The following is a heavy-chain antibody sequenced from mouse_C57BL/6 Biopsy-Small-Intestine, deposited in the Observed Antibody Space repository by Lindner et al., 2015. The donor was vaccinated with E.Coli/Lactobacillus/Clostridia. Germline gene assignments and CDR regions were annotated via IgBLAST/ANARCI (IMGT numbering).Heavy chain of an antibody. J-gene: IGHJ4*01. CDR2: IIPSSGGT. CDR1: GYTFTGYY. CDR3: SRGNGGNSNY. V-gene: IGHV1-53*01. D-gene: IGHD2-1*01. Sequence: SVKVSCKASGYTFTGYYIHWVRQAPGQGLEWVGMIIPSSGGTTYAQKFQGRVTMTRDTSISTAYMELSSLTSDDSAVYFCSRGNGGNSNYWGQGTQVTVSS.